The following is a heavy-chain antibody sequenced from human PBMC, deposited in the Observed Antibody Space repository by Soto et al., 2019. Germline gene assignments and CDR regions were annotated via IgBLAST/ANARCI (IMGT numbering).Heavy chain of an antibody. Sequence: EVQLLESGGGLVQPGGSLRLSCAASGFTFGRCSMRWVRQAPGKGLEWVSAISPDGVGTFYADSVKGRFTISRDNSNNTVYLQINSLRGEDTASYYCAKVSSTYYMDAWGRGTAVTVSS. V-gene: IGHV3-23*01. J-gene: IGHJ6*03. D-gene: IGHD1-26*01. CDR3: AKVSSTYYMDA. CDR1: GFTFGRCS. CDR2: ISPDGVGT.